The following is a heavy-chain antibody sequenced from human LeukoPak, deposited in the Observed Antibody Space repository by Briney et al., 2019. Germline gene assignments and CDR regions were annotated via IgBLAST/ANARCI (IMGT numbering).Heavy chain of an antibody. D-gene: IGHD6-19*01. V-gene: IGHV1-2*02. Sequence: ASVKVSCKASGYTFTGYYMHWVRQAPGQGLEWMGWINPNSGGTNYAQKFQGRVTMTRDTSISTAYMELSRRRSDDTAVYYCAAISSGWSEYYFDYWGQGTLVTVSS. CDR1: GYTFTGYY. CDR2: INPNSGGT. CDR3: AAISSGWSEYYFDY. J-gene: IGHJ4*02.